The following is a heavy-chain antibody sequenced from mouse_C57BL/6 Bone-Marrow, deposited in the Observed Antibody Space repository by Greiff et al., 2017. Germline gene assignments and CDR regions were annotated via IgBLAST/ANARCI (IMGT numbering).Heavy chain of an antibody. CDR3: ARGDYGSSYEAY. CDR1: GYAFSSYW. J-gene: IGHJ3*01. V-gene: IGHV1-80*01. CDR2: IYPGDGDT. D-gene: IGHD1-1*01. Sequence: QVQLQQSGAELVKPGASVKISCKASGYAFSSYWMNWVKQRPGKGLEWIGQIYPGDGDTNYNGKFKGKATLTADQSSSTAYMQLSSLTSEDSAVYFCARGDYGSSYEAYWGQGTLVTVSA.